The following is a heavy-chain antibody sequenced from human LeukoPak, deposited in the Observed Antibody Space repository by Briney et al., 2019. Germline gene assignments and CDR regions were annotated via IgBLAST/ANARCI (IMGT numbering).Heavy chain of an antibody. D-gene: IGHD3-22*01. Sequence: PGGSLRLSCAASGFTFSGSAMHWVRQASGKGLEWVGRIRSKANSYATAYAASGKGMFTISRDDSKKTAYLQMNSLKTEDTAVYYCTRSRAYYYDSSGYSVNAFDIWGQGTMVTVSS. CDR2: IRSKANSYAT. V-gene: IGHV3-73*01. CDR1: GFTFSGSA. CDR3: TRSRAYYYDSSGYSVNAFDI. J-gene: IGHJ3*02.